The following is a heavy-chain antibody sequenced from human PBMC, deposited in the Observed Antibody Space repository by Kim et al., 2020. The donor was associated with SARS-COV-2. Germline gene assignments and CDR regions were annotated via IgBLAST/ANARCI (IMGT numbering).Heavy chain of an antibody. CDR1: GGSFSGYY. V-gene: IGHV4-34*01. D-gene: IGHD3-9*01. CDR2: INHSGST. Sequence: SETLSLTCAVYGGSFSGYYWSWIRQPPGKGLEWLGEINHSGSTNYNPSLKSRVTISVDTSKNQFSLKLSSVTAADTAVYYCARGRTYYDILTGYYFRSNDAFDIWGQGTMVTVSS. J-gene: IGHJ3*02. CDR3: ARGRTYYDILTGYYFRSNDAFDI.